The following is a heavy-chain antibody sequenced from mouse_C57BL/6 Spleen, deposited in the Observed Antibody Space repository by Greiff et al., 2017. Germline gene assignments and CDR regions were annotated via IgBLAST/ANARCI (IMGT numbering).Heavy chain of an antibody. CDR2: INPSTGGT. J-gene: IGHJ4*01. Sequence: VQLQQSGPELVKPGASVKISCKASGYSFTGYYMNWVKQSPEKSLEWIGEINPSTGGTTYNQKFKAKATLTVDKSSSTAYMQLKSLTSEDSAVXYCARRGRDAPKGYYAMDYWGQGTSVTVSS. CDR1: GYSFTGYY. D-gene: IGHD3-3*01. V-gene: IGHV1-42*01. CDR3: ARRGRDAPKGYYAMDY.